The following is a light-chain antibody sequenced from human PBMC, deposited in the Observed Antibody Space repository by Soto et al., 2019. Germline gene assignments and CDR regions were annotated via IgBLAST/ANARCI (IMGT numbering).Light chain of an antibody. V-gene: IGKV3D-20*02. Sequence: EIVMTQSPATLSVSPGERATLSCRASQSVSSNYLAWFQQKPGQAPRLLIYDASNRATGIPARFSGSGSGTDFTLTISSLEPEDFAIYYCQQRRNWLTFGGGTKVDIK. J-gene: IGKJ4*01. CDR1: QSVSSNY. CDR2: DAS. CDR3: QQRRNWLT.